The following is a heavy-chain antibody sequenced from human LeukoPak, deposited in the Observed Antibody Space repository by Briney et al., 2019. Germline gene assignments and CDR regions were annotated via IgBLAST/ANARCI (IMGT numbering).Heavy chain of an antibody. J-gene: IGHJ5*02. D-gene: IGHD1-20*01. Sequence: SETLSLTCAASGYTYTDDDSCGGRRQPPGKGLEWGGNIYHSGGSYYNQSLKSRVTIFVDASRNQFSLELSSVTAADARMIFCSKAAIAGMHPWFDPWGQGNLVTVSS. V-gene: IGHV4-38-2*01. CDR3: SKAAIAGMHPWFDP. CDR2: IYHSGGS. CDR1: GYTYTDDDS.